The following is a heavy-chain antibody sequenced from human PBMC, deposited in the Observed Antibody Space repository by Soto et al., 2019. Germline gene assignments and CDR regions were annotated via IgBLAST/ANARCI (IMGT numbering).Heavy chain of an antibody. Sequence: PGESLKISCKGSGYSFTSYWISWVRQMPGKGLEWMGRIDPSDSYTNYSPSFQGHVTISADKSISTAYLQWSSLKASDTAMYYCARGGGIFRPVIAVAGTDYYYGMDVWGQGTTVTV. CDR1: GYSFTSYW. V-gene: IGHV5-10-1*01. D-gene: IGHD6-19*01. CDR2: IDPSDSYT. CDR3: ARGGGIFRPVIAVAGTDYYYGMDV. J-gene: IGHJ6*02.